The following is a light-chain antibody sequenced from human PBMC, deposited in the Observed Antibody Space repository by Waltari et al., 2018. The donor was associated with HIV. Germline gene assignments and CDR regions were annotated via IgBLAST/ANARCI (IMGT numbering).Light chain of an antibody. V-gene: IGLV3-21*02. CDR1: NIAATKS. J-gene: IGLJ2*01. CDR2: DDR. Sequence: SYVLTQPPSVSVAPGQTARITCGGNNIAATKSLNWYRMNPGQAPVVVIYDDRDRPSGIPDRFSGSSSGDTATLTISRAEAGDEADYYCQVWDGRGDPVIFGGGTKLAVV. CDR3: QVWDGRGDPVI.